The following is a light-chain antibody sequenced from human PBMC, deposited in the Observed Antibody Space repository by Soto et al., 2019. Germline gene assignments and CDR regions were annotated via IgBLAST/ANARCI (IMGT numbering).Light chain of an antibody. CDR1: SSDVGGYNY. CDR2: EVS. CDR3: SSYAGSNNV. V-gene: IGLV2-8*01. Sequence: VLTQPPSASGSPGQSVTISCTGTSSDVGGYNYVSWYQQHPGKAPKLMIYEVSKRPSGVPDRFSGSKSGNTASLTVSGLQAEDEADYYCSSYAGSNNVFGTGTKVTVL. J-gene: IGLJ1*01.